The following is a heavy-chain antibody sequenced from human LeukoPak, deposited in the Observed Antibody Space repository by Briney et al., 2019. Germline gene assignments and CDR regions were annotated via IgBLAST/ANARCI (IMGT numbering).Heavy chain of an antibody. CDR3: ARGVSSSWDPFDY. D-gene: IGHD6-13*01. V-gene: IGHV3-21*01. J-gene: IGHJ4*02. Sequence: GGSLRLSCAASGFTFSSYSMNWDRQAPGKGLEWVSSISSSSSYIYYADSVKGRFTISRDNAKNSLYLQMNSLRAEDTAVYYCARGVSSSWDPFDYWGQGTLVTVSS. CDR2: ISSSSSYI. CDR1: GFTFSSYS.